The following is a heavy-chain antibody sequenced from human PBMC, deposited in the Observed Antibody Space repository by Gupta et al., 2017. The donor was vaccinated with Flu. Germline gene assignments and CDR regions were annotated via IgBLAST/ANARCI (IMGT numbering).Heavy chain of an antibody. J-gene: IGHJ6*02. Sequence: EVQLVESGGGLVQPGGSLRLSCAASGFTFSSYWMHWVRQAPGKGLVWVPRINSDGSSTSYADSVKGRFTISRDNAKNTLYLQMNSLRAEDTAVYYCARDIVVVPAAIHYGMDVWGQGTTVTVSS. D-gene: IGHD2-2*01. CDR2: INSDGSST. CDR1: GFTFSSYW. CDR3: ARDIVVVPAAIHYGMDV. V-gene: IGHV3-74*01.